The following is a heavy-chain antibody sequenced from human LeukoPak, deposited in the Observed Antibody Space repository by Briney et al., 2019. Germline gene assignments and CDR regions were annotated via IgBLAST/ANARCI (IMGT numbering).Heavy chain of an antibody. Sequence: PGGSLRLSCAASGFTFSSYGMHLVRQAPGKGLEWVAFIRYDGSNKYYTDSVKGRFTISRDNSKNTLYLQMNSLRAEDTAVYYCARGGTVTKDYYYYYKDVWGKGTTVTVSS. D-gene: IGHD4-17*01. V-gene: IGHV3-30*02. CDR2: IRYDGSNK. CDR1: GFTFSSYG. CDR3: ARGGTVTKDYYYYYKDV. J-gene: IGHJ6*03.